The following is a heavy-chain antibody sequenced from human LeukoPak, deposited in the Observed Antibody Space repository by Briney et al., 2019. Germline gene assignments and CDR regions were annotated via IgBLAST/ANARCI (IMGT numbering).Heavy chain of an antibody. CDR2: ISWNGGSI. Sequence: GGSLRLSCAASGFTFDDYAMHWVRQAPGKGLEWFSGISWNGGSIGYADSVKGRFTISRDNAKNSLYLQMNSLRAEDTALYYRAQDDCSVYQLDYWGQGTLATVSS. J-gene: IGHJ4*02. V-gene: IGHV3-9*01. D-gene: IGHD3-22*01. CDR1: GFTFDDYA. CDR3: AQDDCSVYQLDY.